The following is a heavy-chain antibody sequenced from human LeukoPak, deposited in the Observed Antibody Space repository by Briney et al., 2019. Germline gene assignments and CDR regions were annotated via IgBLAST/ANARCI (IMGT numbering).Heavy chain of an antibody. Sequence: GSLRLSCEASGFTFSSFWMHWVRQAPGKGLVWVARIKGDGITTNYADPAKGRFTVSRDNAKNTVYLQMNSLRAEDTAVYYCAKDLHEIAADYWGQGTLVTVAS. CDR2: IKGDGITT. CDR3: AKDLHEIAADY. D-gene: IGHD2-21*01. V-gene: IGHV3-74*01. CDR1: GFTFSSFW. J-gene: IGHJ4*02.